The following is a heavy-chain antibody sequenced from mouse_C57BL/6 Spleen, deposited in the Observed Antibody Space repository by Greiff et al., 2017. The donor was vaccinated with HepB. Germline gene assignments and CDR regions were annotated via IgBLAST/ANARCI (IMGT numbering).Heavy chain of an antibody. J-gene: IGHJ2*01. CDR3: VRGVYYGYYFDY. CDR2: IRSKSNNYAT. D-gene: IGHD1-1*01. V-gene: IGHV10-1*01. Sequence: EVMLVESGGGLVQPKGSLKLSCAASGFSFNTYAMNWVRQAPGKGLEWVARIRSKSNNYATYYADSVKDRFTISRDDSESMLYLQMNNLKTEDTAMYYCVRGVYYGYYFDYWGQGTTLTVSS. CDR1: GFSFNTYA.